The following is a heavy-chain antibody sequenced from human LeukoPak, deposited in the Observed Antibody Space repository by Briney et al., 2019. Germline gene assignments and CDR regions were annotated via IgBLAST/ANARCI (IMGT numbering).Heavy chain of an antibody. D-gene: IGHD7-27*01. CDR3: ARYWGSGAFDI. V-gene: IGHV1-3*01. J-gene: IGHJ3*02. CDR1: GYTFTDYT. Sequence: ASVKVSCKSSGYTFTDYTIHWVRQAPGQRLEWMGWINAGNGNTEYSQKFQGRATITRDTSASTAYMELSSLRPEDTAVYYCARYWGSGAFDIWGQGTMVTVSS. CDR2: INAGNGNT.